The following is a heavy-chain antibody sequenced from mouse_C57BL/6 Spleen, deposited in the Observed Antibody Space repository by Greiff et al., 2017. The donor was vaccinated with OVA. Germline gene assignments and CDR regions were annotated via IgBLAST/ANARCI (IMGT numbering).Heavy chain of an antibody. J-gene: IGHJ2*01. CDR2: IYPRSGNT. CDR3: ARKKLNWDPDY. Sequence: VQLQESGAELARPGASVKLSCKASGYTFTSYGISWVKQRTGQGLEWIGEIYPRSGNTYYNEKFKGKATLTADKSSSTAYMELRSLTSEDSAVYFCARKKLNWDPDYWGQGTTLTVSS. CDR1: GYTFTSYG. V-gene: IGHV1-81*01. D-gene: IGHD4-1*02.